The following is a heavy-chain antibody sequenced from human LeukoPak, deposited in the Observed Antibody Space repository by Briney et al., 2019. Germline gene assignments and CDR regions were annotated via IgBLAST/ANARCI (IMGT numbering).Heavy chain of an antibody. Sequence: GGSLRLSCAASGFTFSSHWMTWVRQAPGKGLEWVSAISGSGGSTYYADSVKGRFTISRDNSKNTLYLQMNSLRAEDTAVYYCAKKTYYYDSSYIDYWGQGTLVTVSS. D-gene: IGHD3-22*01. CDR2: ISGSGGST. V-gene: IGHV3-23*01. CDR3: AKKTYYYDSSYIDY. J-gene: IGHJ4*02. CDR1: GFTFSSHW.